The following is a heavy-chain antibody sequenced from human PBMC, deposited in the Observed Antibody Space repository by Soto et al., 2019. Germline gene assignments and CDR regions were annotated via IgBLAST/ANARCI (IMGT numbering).Heavy chain of an antibody. J-gene: IGHJ4*02. CDR1: GASISSGDYF. V-gene: IGHV4-30-4*01. Sequence: SETLSLTCTVSGASISSGDYFCSWIRQSPGKGLEWIGYIYDSGSSYYNPSLKSRVTMSVDTSKNQFSLKLRSVTAADMAVYYCAREKGYISGPKNFDYWGQGTLVTVSS. CDR3: AREKGYISGPKNFDY. D-gene: IGHD5-12*01. CDR2: IYDSGSS.